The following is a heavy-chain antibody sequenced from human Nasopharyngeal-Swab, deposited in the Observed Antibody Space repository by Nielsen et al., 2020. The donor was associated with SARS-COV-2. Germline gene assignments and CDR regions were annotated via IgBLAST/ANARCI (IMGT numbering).Heavy chain of an antibody. CDR2: THENGDGT. CDR3: ARVYSSGPTGFGS. V-gene: IGHV1-46*01. D-gene: IGHD1-14*01. J-gene: IGHJ5*01. Sequence: ASEKVSCKASGYTFTHYYIHWVRQVTGQGIECMGVTHENGDGTRFSQKFPGRVSTTADTSTSTVYMEIRNLRSDEQFINYCARVYSSGPTGFGSLGQGSLVTVSS. CDR1: GYTFTHYY.